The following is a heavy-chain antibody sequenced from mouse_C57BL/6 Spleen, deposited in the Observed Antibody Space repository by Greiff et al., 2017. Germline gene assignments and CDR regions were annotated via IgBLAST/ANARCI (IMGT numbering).Heavy chain of an antibody. V-gene: IGHV1-52*01. Sequence: QVQLQQSGAELVRPGSSVKLSCKASGYTFTSYWMHWVKQRPIQGLEWIGNIDPSDSETHYNQKFKDKATLTVDKSSSTAYMQRSSLTSEDSAVYYCARRPYYGSSLDYWGQGTTLTVSS. CDR3: ARRPYYGSSLDY. D-gene: IGHD1-1*01. CDR1: GYTFTSYW. J-gene: IGHJ2*01. CDR2: IDPSDSET.